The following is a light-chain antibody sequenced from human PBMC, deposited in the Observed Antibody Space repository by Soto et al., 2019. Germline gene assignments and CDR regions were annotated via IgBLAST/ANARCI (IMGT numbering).Light chain of an antibody. Sequence: EIVMTQSPATLSVSPVDRATLSFRASQSVSNNLAWYQQKPGQAPRLLIYGASTRATGIPARFSGSGSGTEFTLTISNLQSEDFAVYYCQQYTNWPPITFGQGTRLEIK. J-gene: IGKJ5*01. CDR3: QQYTNWPPIT. CDR2: GAS. V-gene: IGKV3-15*01. CDR1: QSVSNN.